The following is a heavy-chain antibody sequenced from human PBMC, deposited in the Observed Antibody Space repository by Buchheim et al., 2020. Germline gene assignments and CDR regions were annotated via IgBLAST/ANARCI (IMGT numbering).Heavy chain of an antibody. Sequence: EVQLLESGGGLVQPGGSLRLSCAASGFTFSSYAMSWVRQAPGKGLEWVSGISGGGVSTYYADSVKGRFTISRDNSQNTLYLQMNSLRAEDTAVYYCTKIRTSIVGATKYWGQGTL. J-gene: IGHJ4*02. CDR3: TKIRTSIVGATKY. CDR1: GFTFSSYA. V-gene: IGHV3-23*01. CDR2: ISGGGVST. D-gene: IGHD1-26*01.